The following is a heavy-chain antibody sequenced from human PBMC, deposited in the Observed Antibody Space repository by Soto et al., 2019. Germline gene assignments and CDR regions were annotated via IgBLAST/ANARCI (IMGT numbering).Heavy chain of an antibody. CDR2: ISYDGSNK. Sequence: GGSLRLSCAASGFTFSSYGMHWVRQAPGKGLEWVAVISYDGSNKYYADSVKGRFTISRDNSKNTLYLQMNSLRAEDTAVYYCAKADIVVVPAAMNYYYYYGMDVWGQGTTVTVSS. J-gene: IGHJ6*02. CDR3: AKADIVVVPAAMNYYYYYGMDV. D-gene: IGHD2-2*01. CDR1: GFTFSSYG. V-gene: IGHV3-30*18.